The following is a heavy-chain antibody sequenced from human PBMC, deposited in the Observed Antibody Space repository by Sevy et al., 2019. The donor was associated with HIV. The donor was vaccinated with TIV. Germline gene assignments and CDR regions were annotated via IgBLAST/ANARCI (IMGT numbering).Heavy chain of an antibody. V-gene: IGHV4-59*01. CDR2: IYDSKST. CDR3: AREGFTVNEHDESRYYFYMDV. Sequence: SETLSLTCTVSGDFTNTYYWSWIRQPPGKGLEWIGFIYDSKSTKNNPSLESRVSISMDTSEKQFSLKLSSVTSPDTAVYYCAREGFTVNEHDESRYYFYMDVWGKGTTVTVSS. CDR1: GDFTNTYY. J-gene: IGHJ6*03. D-gene: IGHD4-17*01.